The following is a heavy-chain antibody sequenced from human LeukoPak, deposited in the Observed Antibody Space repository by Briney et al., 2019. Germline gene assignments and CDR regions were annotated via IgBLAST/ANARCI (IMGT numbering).Heavy chain of an antibody. Sequence: PGGSLRLSCAASGFTFSNAWMSWVRQAPGKGLEWVGRIKSETDGGTTDYAAPVKGRFSISRDDSKNTLYLQVNSLETEDTGVYYCATVTRSFTVGTYFYYYMDVWGKGTTVAVSS. CDR3: ATVTRSFTVGTYFYYYMDV. J-gene: IGHJ6*03. D-gene: IGHD3-10*01. V-gene: IGHV3-15*01. CDR1: GFTFSNAW. CDR2: IKSETDGGTT.